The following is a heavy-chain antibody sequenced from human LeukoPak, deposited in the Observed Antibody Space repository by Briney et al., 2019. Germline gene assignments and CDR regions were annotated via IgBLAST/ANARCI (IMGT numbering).Heavy chain of an antibody. CDR1: VYTFSSYE. J-gene: IGHJ4*02. CDR2: ISSSGSTI. CDR3: ARGGDSSGYSIYFDY. Sequence: GGSLRLSCAASVYTFSSYEMNWVRQAPGKGLEWVSYISSSGSTIYYADSVKGRFTISRDNANNSLYLQMNSLRAKDTAIYYCARGGDSSGYSIYFDYWGQGTLVTVSS. D-gene: IGHD3-22*01. V-gene: IGHV3-48*03.